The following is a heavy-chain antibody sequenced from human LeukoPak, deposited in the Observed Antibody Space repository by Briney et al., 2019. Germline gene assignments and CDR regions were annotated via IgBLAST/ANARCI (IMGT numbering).Heavy chain of an antibody. V-gene: IGHV4-30-2*01. CDR3: ATTYYDILTGYWHDAFDI. J-gene: IGHJ3*02. D-gene: IGHD3-9*01. CDR1: GGSISSGGYS. Sequence: SETLSLTCAVSGGSISSGGYSWSWIRQPPGKGLEWIGYIYHSGSTYYNPSLKSRVTISVDRSKNQFSLKLSSVTAADTAVYYCATTYYDILTGYWHDAFDIWGQGTMVTVSS. CDR2: IYHSGST.